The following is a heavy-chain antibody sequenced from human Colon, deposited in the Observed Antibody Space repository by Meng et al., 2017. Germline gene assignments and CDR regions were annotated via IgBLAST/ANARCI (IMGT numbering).Heavy chain of an antibody. CDR3: ARTAMLDS. V-gene: IGHV1-8*01. Sequence: QVQLVQSGAEVRKPGASVKVTCKASGYTFTSSDINWVRQATGRGLEWLGWMNPNNGNTGSAQKFQRRVSMTRDTPIGTAYMELSGLTSEDTAVYYCARTAMLDSWGQGTLVTVSS. J-gene: IGHJ5*01. CDR1: GYTFTSSD. CDR2: MNPNNGNT. D-gene: IGHD2-2*01.